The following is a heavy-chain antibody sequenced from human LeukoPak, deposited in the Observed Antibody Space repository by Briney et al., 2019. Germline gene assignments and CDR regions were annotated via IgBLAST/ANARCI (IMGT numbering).Heavy chain of an antibody. CDR1: GVSISSYY. V-gene: IGHV4-59*01. D-gene: IGHD2-15*01. Sequence: PSETLSLTCTVSGVSISSYYWSWIRQPPGKGLEWIGYIYYSGSTNYNPSLKSRVTISVDTSKNQFSLKLSSVTAADTAVYYCARGRVEVVAATRRDNWFDPWGQGTLVTVSS. CDR3: ARGRVEVVAATRRDNWFDP. CDR2: IYYSGST. J-gene: IGHJ5*02.